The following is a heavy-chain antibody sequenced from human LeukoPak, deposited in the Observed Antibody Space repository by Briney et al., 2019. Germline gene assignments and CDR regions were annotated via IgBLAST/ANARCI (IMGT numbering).Heavy chain of an antibody. CDR1: GGSFSGYY. Sequence: PSETLSLTCAVYGGSFSGYYWSWIRQPPGKGLEWSGEINHSGSTNYNPSLKSRVTISVDTSKNQFSLKLSSVTAADTAVYYCARAWGSSWDTFDPWGQGTLVTVSS. V-gene: IGHV4-34*01. D-gene: IGHD6-13*01. CDR2: INHSGST. J-gene: IGHJ5*02. CDR3: ARAWGSSWDTFDP.